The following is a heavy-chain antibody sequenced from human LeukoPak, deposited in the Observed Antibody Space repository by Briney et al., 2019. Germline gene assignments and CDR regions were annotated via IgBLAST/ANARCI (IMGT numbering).Heavy chain of an antibody. CDR2: VHFSGTT. J-gene: IGHJ3*01. D-gene: IGHD4-11*01. V-gene: IGHV4-59*01. Sequence: SGTLSLTCTVSGGSITGYYWSWIRQPPGRGLEWIGYVHFSGTTSFNPSLKSRVTISVDTSKNQFSLRLSSVTAADTAVYYCAREQYLAYDVFGFWGQGTIVTVSS. CDR3: AREQYLAYDVFGF. CDR1: GGSITGYY.